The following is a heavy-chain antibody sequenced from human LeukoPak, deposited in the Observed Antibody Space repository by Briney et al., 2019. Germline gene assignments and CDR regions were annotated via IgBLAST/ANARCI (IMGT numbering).Heavy chain of an antibody. CDR2: FDPEDPEDGEA. CDR1: GYTLTELS. J-gene: IGHJ4*02. D-gene: IGHD6-13*01. CDR3: TTGKIYCSSCSDDY. Sequence: ASVKVSCKVSGYTLTELSIHWVRQAPGKGLEWMGGFDPEDPEDGEAIYAQKFQGRVTMTEDTSTDTAYMELSSLRSEDTAVYYCTTGKIYCSSCSDDYWGQGALVTVSS. V-gene: IGHV1-24*01.